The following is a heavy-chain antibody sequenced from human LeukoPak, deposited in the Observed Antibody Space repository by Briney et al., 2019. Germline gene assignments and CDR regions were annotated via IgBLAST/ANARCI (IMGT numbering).Heavy chain of an antibody. V-gene: IGHV3-11*01. CDR1: GFTFSDYY. D-gene: IGHD5-24*01. CDR2: ISSSGSTI. Sequence: GGSLRLSCAASGFTFSDYYMSWIRQAPGKGLEWVSYISSSGSTIYYADSVKGRFTISRDNAKNSLYLQMNSLRAEDTAVYYCARDRRDGYNTRKNYFDYWGQGTLVTVSS. J-gene: IGHJ4*02. CDR3: ARDRRDGYNTRKNYFDY.